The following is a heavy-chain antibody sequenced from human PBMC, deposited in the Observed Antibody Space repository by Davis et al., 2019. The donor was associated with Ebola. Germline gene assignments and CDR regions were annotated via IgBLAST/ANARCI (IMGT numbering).Heavy chain of an antibody. V-gene: IGHV4-34*01. CDR2: IYYSGST. CDR1: GGSFSGYY. D-gene: IGHD6-6*01. Sequence: MPSETLSLTCAVYGGSFSGYYWSWIRQPPGKGLEWIGYIYYSGSTYYNPSLKSRVTISVDTSKNQFSLKLSSVTAADTAVYYCATLAARGYYYGMDVWGQGTTVTVSS. CDR3: ATLAARGYYYGMDV. J-gene: IGHJ6*02.